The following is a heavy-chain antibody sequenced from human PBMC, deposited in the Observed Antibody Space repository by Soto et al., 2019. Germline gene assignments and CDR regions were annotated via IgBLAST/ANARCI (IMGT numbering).Heavy chain of an antibody. CDR2: ISSSGSTI. CDR3: ARDGFGFWSGYPIPFDY. D-gene: IGHD3-3*01. V-gene: IGHV3-48*03. CDR1: GFTFSSYE. J-gene: IGHJ4*02. Sequence: GGSLRLSCAASGFTFSSYEMNWVRQAPGKGLEWVSYISSSGSTIYYADSVKGRFTISRDNAKNSLYLQMNSLRDEDTAVYYCARDGFGFWSGYPIPFDYWGQGTLVTVSS.